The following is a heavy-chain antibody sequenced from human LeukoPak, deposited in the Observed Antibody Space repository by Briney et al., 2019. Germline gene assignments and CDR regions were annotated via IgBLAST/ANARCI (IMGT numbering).Heavy chain of an antibody. V-gene: IGHV3-74*01. D-gene: IGHD3-10*01. CDR3: ARDSRYFSGSGSYHPFWFDP. Sequence: GGSLILSCAGSGFTFHLYYIHWVRHAPGKGLEWLSRISDDGTTTNYADSVKGRFTISRDNAKNTLYLQMSSLRVDDTGIYYCARDSRYFSGSGSYHPFWFDPWGQGTLVTVSS. CDR1: GFTFHLYY. J-gene: IGHJ5*02. CDR2: ISDDGTTT.